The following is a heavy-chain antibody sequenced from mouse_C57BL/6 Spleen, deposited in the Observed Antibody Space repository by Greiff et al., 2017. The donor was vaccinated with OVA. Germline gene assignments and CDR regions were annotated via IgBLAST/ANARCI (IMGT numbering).Heavy chain of an antibody. D-gene: IGHD1-1*01. CDR3: ARRGDGVGY. CDR2: IYPSDSET. J-gene: IGHJ2*01. V-gene: IGHV1-61*01. Sequence: VQLQQPGAELVRPGSSVKLSCKASGYTFTSYWMEWVKQRPGQGLEWIGNIYPSDSETHYNQKFKDKATLTVDKSSSTAYMQLSSLTSEDSAVYYCARRGDGVGYWGQGTTLTVSS. CDR1: GYTFTSYW.